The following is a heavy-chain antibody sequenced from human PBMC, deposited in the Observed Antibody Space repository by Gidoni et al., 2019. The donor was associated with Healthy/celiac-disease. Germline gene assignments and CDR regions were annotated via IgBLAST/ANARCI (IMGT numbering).Heavy chain of an antibody. J-gene: IGHJ4*02. CDR3: ARVTTYDDFWGDFDY. D-gene: IGHD3-3*01. CDR2: IYYSGST. Sequence: QVQLQESGPGLVKPSPTLSLTCTVSGGSISSGGYYWSWIRQHPGKGLEWIGYIYYSGSTYYNPALKSRVTISVDTSKNQLSLKLSSVTAADTAVYYCARVTTYDDFWGDFDYWGQGTLVTVSS. V-gene: IGHV4-31*03. CDR1: GGSISSGGYY.